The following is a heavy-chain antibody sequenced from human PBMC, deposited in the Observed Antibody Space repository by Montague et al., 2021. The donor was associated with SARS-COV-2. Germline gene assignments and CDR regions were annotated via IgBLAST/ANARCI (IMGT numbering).Heavy chain of an antibody. CDR2: IYTSGST. V-gene: IGHV4-61*02. D-gene: IGHD5-12*01. Sequence: TLSLTCTVSGGPISSGSYYWSWIRQPAGKGLEWIGRIYTSGSTNYNPSLKSRVTISVDTSKNQFSLKLSSVTAADTAVYYCASLLWLRGAFDIWGQGTMVTVSS. CDR3: ASLLWLRGAFDI. J-gene: IGHJ3*02. CDR1: GGPISSGSYY.